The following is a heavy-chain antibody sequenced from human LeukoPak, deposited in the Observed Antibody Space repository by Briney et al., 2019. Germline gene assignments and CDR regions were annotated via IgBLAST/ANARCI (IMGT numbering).Heavy chain of an antibody. Sequence: GGSLRLSCAASGFTFSSYWMHWVRQAPGKGLVWVSRINSDGSSTSYADSVKGRFTISRDNAKNTLYPQMNSLRAEDTAVYYCARTYYDFWSGYLYYYYMDVWGKGTTVTVSS. CDR1: GFTFSSYW. CDR2: INSDGSST. V-gene: IGHV3-74*01. J-gene: IGHJ6*03. CDR3: ARTYYDFWSGYLYYYYMDV. D-gene: IGHD3-3*01.